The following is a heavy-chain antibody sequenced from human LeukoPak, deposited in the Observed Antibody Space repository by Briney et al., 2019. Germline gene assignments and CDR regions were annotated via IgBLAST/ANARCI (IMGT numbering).Heavy chain of an antibody. D-gene: IGHD5-12*01. CDR1: GYTFTGYY. CDR3: ARDKYTGYETFDY. Sequence: ASVKVSCKASGYTFTGYYIHWVRQSPGQGLEWMGWINPNNGGTNYAQKFQGRVTMTRDTSISTAYMELNRLTSDDTAVYYCARDKYTGYETFDYWGQGTPVTVSS. V-gene: IGHV1-2*02. CDR2: INPNNGGT. J-gene: IGHJ4*02.